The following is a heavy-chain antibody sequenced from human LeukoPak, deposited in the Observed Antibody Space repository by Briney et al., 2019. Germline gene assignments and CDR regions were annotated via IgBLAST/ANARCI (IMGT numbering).Heavy chain of an antibody. CDR2: IKQDGSEK. CDR3: ARDRIEQQRTLGRSTNYYSYYYMDV. V-gene: IGHV3-7*01. J-gene: IGHJ6*03. D-gene: IGHD6-13*01. Sequence: PGGSLRLSCAASGFTFSSYWMSWVRQAPGKGLEWVANIKQDGSEKYYVDSVKGRFTISRDNAKNSLYLQMSSLRAEDTAVYYCARDRIEQQRTLGRSTNYYSYYYMDVWGKGTTVTVSS. CDR1: GFTFSSYW.